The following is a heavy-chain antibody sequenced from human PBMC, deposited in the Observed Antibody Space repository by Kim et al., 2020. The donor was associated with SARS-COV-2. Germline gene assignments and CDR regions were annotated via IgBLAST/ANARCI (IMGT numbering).Heavy chain of an antibody. CDR2: INSDGSNT. V-gene: IGHV3-74*01. CDR1: GFTFSRYW. Sequence: GGSLRLSCAASGFTFSRYWMHWVRQAPGKGRVWVSRINSDGSNTSYADSVKGRLTISRDNAKNTLYLQMNSLRAEDTAVYYCARDPSGRVADYWGQGTLVTVSS. D-gene: IGHD1-26*01. CDR3: ARDPSGRVADY. J-gene: IGHJ4*02.